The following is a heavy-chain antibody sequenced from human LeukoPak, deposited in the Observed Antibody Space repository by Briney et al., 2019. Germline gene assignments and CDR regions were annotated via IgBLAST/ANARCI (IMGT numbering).Heavy chain of an antibody. CDR3: ARDWKAGVVVTAIHRAFDI. CDR1: GGSISSYY. CDR2: IYTSGST. Sequence: SETLSLTCTASGGSISSYYWSWIRQPAGKGLEWIGRIYTSGSTNYNPSLKSRVTMSVDTSKNQFSLKLSSVTAADTAVYYCARDWKAGVVVTAIHRAFDIWGQGTMVTVSS. D-gene: IGHD2-21*02. V-gene: IGHV4-4*07. J-gene: IGHJ3*02.